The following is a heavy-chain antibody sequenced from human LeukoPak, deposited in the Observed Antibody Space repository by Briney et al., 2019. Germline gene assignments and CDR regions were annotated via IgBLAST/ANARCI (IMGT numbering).Heavy chain of an antibody. V-gene: IGHV4-31*03. J-gene: IGHJ6*03. Sequence: PSETLSLTCTVSGGTIISDGFYWSWIRQLPGKDLEWIGSIYYTGSANYNRSLRSRVAISVDTSNYEFSLNLASVTSADTAVYYCTRARQAPPYSFGSAPKPSYYVDVWGKGTTVTVSS. CDR3: TRARQAPPYSFGSAPKPSYYVDV. CDR2: IYYTGSA. CDR1: GGTIISDGFY. D-gene: IGHD3-3*01.